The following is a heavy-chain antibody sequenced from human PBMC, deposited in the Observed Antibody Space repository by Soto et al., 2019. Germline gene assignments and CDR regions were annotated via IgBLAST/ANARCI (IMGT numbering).Heavy chain of an antibody. Sequence: QVQLKESGPRLVRPSETLSLTCSVSGGSVKSPSHYWSWIRQSPGKGLEWIGNVYYIGTTDYNPSLENRVTILVDRSDNHFSLKLRSVTVDDTAVYYCAINASGRGWFDPWGQGVPVTVSS. J-gene: IGHJ5*02. V-gene: IGHV4-61*03. D-gene: IGHD3-10*01. CDR2: VYYIGTT. CDR3: AINASGRGWFDP. CDR1: GGSVKSPSHY.